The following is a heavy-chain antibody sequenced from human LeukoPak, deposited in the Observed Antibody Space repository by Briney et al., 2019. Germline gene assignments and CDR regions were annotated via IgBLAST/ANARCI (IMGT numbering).Heavy chain of an antibody. J-gene: IGHJ6*02. D-gene: IGHD1-1*01. V-gene: IGHV4-4*02. CDR1: GGSISSSNW. Sequence: PSETLSLTCVVFGGSISSSNWWSWVRQSPGKGLEWIGDIYHSGSTKYNSSLEGRVIMSVDKSKNQISLILSSVTAADSAVYFCARQRLDAFRGMEVWGQGTTVTVSS. CDR2: IYHSGST. CDR3: ARQRLDAFRGMEV.